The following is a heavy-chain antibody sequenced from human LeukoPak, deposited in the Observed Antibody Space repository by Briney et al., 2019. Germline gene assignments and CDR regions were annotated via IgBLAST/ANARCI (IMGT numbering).Heavy chain of an antibody. J-gene: IGHJ5*02. CDR1: GFTFSSYA. Sequence: PGGSLRLSCAASGFTFSSYAMSWVRQAPGKGLEWVSAISGRGGSTYYADSVKGRFTISRDNSKNTLYLQMNSLRAEDTAVYYCAKTPIAVPRGGWFDPWGQGTLVTVSS. CDR2: ISGRGGST. CDR3: AKTPIAVPRGGWFDP. V-gene: IGHV3-23*01. D-gene: IGHD6-19*01.